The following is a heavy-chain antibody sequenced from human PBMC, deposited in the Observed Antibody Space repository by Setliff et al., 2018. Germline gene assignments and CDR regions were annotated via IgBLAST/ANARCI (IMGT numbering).Heavy chain of an antibody. Sequence: SETLSLTCNVSGGSMRSHYWNWIRQPPGKGPEWIGYVYSTGTTTYNPLLKSRAAMSVDTSRKNFSLRLTSVTAADTAVYYCARGGSTIASRPDLVYFDSWGRGALVTVSS. V-gene: IGHV4-4*08. J-gene: IGHJ4*02. CDR3: ARGGSTIASRPDLVYFDS. CDR1: GGSMRSHY. CDR2: VYSTGTT. D-gene: IGHD6-6*01.